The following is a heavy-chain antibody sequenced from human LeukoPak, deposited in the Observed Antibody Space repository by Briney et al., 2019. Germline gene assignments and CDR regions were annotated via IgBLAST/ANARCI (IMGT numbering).Heavy chain of an antibody. CDR3: AKKGGVSVRLTSRYGMDV. J-gene: IGHJ6*02. V-gene: IGHV3-30*18. D-gene: IGHD6-13*01. Sequence: PGGSLRLSCAASGFPFTSHWLSWFRQSPGKGLEWVAVISYDGSNKYYADSVKGRFNISRDNSKNTLYLQMNSLRAEDTAVYYCAKKGGVSVRLTSRYGMDVWGQGTTVTVSS. CDR2: ISYDGSNK. CDR1: GFPFTSHW.